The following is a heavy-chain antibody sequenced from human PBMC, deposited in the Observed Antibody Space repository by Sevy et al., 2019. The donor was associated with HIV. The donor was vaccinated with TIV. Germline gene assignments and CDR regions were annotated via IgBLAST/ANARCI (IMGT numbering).Heavy chain of an antibody. CDR1: GFTFSSYA. V-gene: IGHV3-30-3*01. CDR3: AAMDSSGWTSAFDI. D-gene: IGHD6-19*01. Sequence: GGSLRLSCAASGFTFSSYAMHWVRQAPGKGLEWVAVISYDGSNKYYADSVKGRFTISRDNSKNTLYLQMSSLRAEDTAVYYCAAMDSSGWTSAFDIWGQGTMVTVSS. J-gene: IGHJ3*02. CDR2: ISYDGSNK.